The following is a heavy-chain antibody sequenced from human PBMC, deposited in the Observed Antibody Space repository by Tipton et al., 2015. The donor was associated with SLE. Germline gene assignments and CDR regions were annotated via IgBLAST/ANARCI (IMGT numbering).Heavy chain of an antibody. D-gene: IGHD2-15*01. Sequence: GSLRLSCAGSGFTFSSYAMSWVRQAPGKGLEWVSGISHSGGSTYYADSLRGRFIVSKDNSKNTLYLQMNSLRADDTALYYCARDHEDEDTFDIWGQGTMVTVSS. CDR1: GFTFSSYA. V-gene: IGHV3-23*01. CDR3: ARDHEDEDTFDI. J-gene: IGHJ3*02. CDR2: ISHSGGST.